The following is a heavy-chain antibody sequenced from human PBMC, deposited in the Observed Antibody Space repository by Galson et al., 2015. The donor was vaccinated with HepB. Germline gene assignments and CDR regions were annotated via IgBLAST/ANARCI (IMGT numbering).Heavy chain of an antibody. Sequence: SVKVSCKASGGTFSSYAISWVRQAPGQGLEWMGGIIPIFGTANYAQKFQGRVTITADESTSTAYMELSSLRSEDTAVYYCARTTVTTVGYYYGMDVWGQGTTVTVSS. CDR1: GGTFSSYA. J-gene: IGHJ6*02. V-gene: IGHV1-69*13. CDR3: ARTTVTTVGYYYGMDV. CDR2: IIPIFGTA. D-gene: IGHD4-17*01.